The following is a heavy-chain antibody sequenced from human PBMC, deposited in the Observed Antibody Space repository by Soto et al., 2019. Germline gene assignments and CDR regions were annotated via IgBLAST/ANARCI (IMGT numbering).Heavy chain of an antibody. CDR1: GFTFSSYA. Sequence: EVQLLESGGGLVQPGGSLRLSCAASGFTFSSYAMSWVRQAPGKWLEWVSAISGSGGSTYYADSVKGRFTISRDNSKNTLYLQMNSLRAEDTAVYYCAKDAGYYGSGSYYVLDYWGQGTLVTVSS. CDR3: AKDAGYYGSGSYYVLDY. CDR2: ISGSGGST. D-gene: IGHD3-10*01. J-gene: IGHJ4*02. V-gene: IGHV3-23*01.